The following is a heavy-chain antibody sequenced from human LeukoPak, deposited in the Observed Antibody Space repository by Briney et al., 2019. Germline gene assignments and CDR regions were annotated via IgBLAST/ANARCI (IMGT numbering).Heavy chain of an antibody. V-gene: IGHV4-34*01. Sequence: NSSETLSLTCAVYGGSFSDYYWHWIRQTPGKGLEWIGQISHSGGTNYNPSLKSRVIVSVDTSANQFSLKLNSVTAADTAVYYCARHGWCSGGSCYLGAFGYWGQGTLAPVSS. CDR3: ARHGWCSGGSCYLGAFGY. J-gene: IGHJ4*02. CDR1: GGSFSDYY. CDR2: ISHSGGT. D-gene: IGHD2-15*01.